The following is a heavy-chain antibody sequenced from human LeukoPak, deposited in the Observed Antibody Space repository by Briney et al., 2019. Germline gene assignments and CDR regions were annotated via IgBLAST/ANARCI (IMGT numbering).Heavy chain of an antibody. CDR1: GFNFESYS. V-gene: IGHV3-21*04. J-gene: IGHJ4*02. D-gene: IGHD5-12*01. Sequence: PGGSLRLSCAASGFNFESYSMNWVRQAPGKGLEWVSSISFSGPYIYYAASVKGRFTISRDNAKSSLYLQMNSLRAEDTALYYCATNGGGDSGYGNFDYWGQGTLVTVSS. CDR2: ISFSGPYI. CDR3: ATNGGGDSGYGNFDY.